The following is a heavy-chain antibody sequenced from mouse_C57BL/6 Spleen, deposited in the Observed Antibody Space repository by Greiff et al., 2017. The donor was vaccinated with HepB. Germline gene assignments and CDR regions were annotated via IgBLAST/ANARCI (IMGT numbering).Heavy chain of an antibody. CDR3: ARADGWY. Sequence: EVMLVESGGGLVKPGGSLKLSCAASGFTFSSYAMSWVRQTTEKRLEWVATISDGGSYTYYPDNVKGRFPISRDNAKNNLYLQMSHLKSEDTAMYYCARADGWYWGQGTTLTVSS. CDR1: GFTFSSYA. J-gene: IGHJ2*01. V-gene: IGHV5-4*03. D-gene: IGHD2-3*01. CDR2: ISDGGSYT.